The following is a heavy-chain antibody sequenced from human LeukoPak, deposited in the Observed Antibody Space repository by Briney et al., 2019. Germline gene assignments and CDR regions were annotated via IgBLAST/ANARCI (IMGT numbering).Heavy chain of an antibody. CDR3: ARENRYCRGGSCYSVASDDAFDI. Sequence: ASVTVSCKASGHTFINYGTSWVQQAPGQGLEWMGWISAYNGNTNYAQKLQGRVTMTTDTSTSTAYMELRSLRSDDTAVYYCARENRYCRGGSCYSVASDDAFDIWGQGTMVTVSS. J-gene: IGHJ3*02. CDR2: ISAYNGNT. D-gene: IGHD2-15*01. CDR1: GHTFINYG. V-gene: IGHV1-18*01.